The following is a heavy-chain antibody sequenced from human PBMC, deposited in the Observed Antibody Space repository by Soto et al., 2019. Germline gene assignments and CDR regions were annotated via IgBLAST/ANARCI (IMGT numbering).Heavy chain of an antibody. CDR1: GFTFGSYA. V-gene: IGHV3-33*01. D-gene: IGHD3-3*01. J-gene: IGHJ4*02. CDR3: ARTRVVVDH. Sequence: QVQLVESGGGVVQPGPSLRLSCAASGFTFGSYAMHWVRQAPGKGLAWVAVIWSDGSNEDYAESVRGRFTISRDNSKNTLFLQMNSLRVDDTAVYYCARTRVVVDHWGQGTLVTVSS. CDR2: IWSDGSNE.